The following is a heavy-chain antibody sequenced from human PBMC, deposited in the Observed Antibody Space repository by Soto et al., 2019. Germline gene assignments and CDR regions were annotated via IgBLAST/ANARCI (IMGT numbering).Heavy chain of an antibody. J-gene: IGHJ6*02. CDR3: ARDRERFHYYGMDV. CDR2: ISYDGSNK. D-gene: IGHD1-26*01. Sequence: GGSLRLSCAASGFTFSSYAMHWVRQAPGKGLEWVAVISYDGSNKYYADSVKGRFTISRDNSKNTLYLQMNSLRAEDTAVYYCARDRERFHYYGMDVWGQGTTVTVSS. CDR1: GFTFSSYA. V-gene: IGHV3-30-3*01.